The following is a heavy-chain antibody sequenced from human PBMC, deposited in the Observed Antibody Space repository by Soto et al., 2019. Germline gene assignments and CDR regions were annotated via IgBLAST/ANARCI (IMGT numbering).Heavy chain of an antibody. V-gene: IGHV4-39*02. J-gene: IGHJ5*02. Sequence: PSETLSLTCTVSGGSISSSSYYWGWIRQPPGKGLEWIGSIYYSGSTYYNPSLKSRVTISVDTSKNQFSLKLSSATAADTAVYYCARDFCSTSCQPLTPNWFDPWGQGTLVTVSS. D-gene: IGHD2-2*01. CDR1: GGSISSSSYY. CDR3: ARDFCSTSCQPLTPNWFDP. CDR2: IYYSGST.